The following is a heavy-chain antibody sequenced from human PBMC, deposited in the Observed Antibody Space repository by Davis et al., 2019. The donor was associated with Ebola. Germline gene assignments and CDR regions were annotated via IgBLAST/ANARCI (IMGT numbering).Heavy chain of an antibody. V-gene: IGHV1-18*04. D-gene: IGHD2-8*01. J-gene: IGHJ4*02. Sequence: ASVKVSCKASGYPFTSSGVTWVRQAPGQGLQWMGWISPHNGNTNYAQKFQGRVTLTTDTSTSTAYMELRSLRSDDTVMYYCARDSFCTYGVCNDRDFDYWGQGTLVTVSS. CDR1: GYPFTSSG. CDR3: ARDSFCTYGVCNDRDFDY. CDR2: ISPHNGNT.